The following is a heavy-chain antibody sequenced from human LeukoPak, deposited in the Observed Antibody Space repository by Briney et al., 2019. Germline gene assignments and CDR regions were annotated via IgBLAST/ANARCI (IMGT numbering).Heavy chain of an antibody. D-gene: IGHD2-8*01. J-gene: IGHJ4*02. CDR1: GFTFSSYA. Sequence: PGGSLRLSCAASGFTFSSYAMTWVRQGPGKGLEWVSSIRGDSRDTYYADSVKGRFIISRDNSKNTLNLRLNSLKAEDTAVYLCAKEYCSNGVCYVGFDSWGQGTLVTVSS. CDR3: AKEYCSNGVCYVGFDS. CDR2: IRGDSRDT. V-gene: IGHV3-23*01.